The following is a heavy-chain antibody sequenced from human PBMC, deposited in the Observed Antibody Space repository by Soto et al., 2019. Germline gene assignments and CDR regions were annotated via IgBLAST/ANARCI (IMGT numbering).Heavy chain of an antibody. CDR2: IFYTGNT. Sequence: SETLSLTCAVSGGSISSGDYYWSWIRQPPGKGLEWIGHIFYTGNTYYNPSLKSRITISVDTSKNQFSLKLHSVTGADTAVYYCARLSPEYGDYEGLNYWGQGTLVTVSS. D-gene: IGHD4-17*01. CDR1: GGSISSGDYY. J-gene: IGHJ4*02. CDR3: ARLSPEYGDYEGLNY. V-gene: IGHV4-30-4*01.